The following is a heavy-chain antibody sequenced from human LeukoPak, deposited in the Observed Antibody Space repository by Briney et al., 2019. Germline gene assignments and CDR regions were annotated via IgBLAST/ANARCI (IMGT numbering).Heavy chain of an antibody. Sequence: GRSLRLSCAAFGFTFSTYGMHWVRQAPGKGLEWVSIIRYDGSETYYADSVKGRFTISRDNSKNTLYLQMSSLRAEDTAVYYCARDRFGPTENWGQGTLVTVSS. CDR1: GFTFSTYG. V-gene: IGHV3-33*01. CDR3: ARDRFGPTEN. CDR2: IRYDGSET. J-gene: IGHJ4*02. D-gene: IGHD3-10*01.